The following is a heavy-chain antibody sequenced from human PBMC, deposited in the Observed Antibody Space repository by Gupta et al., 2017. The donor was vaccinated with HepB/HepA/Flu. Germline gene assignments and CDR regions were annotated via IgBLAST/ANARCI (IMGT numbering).Heavy chain of an antibody. V-gene: IGHV4-39*01. CDR3: ARRYSYGDTSFDY. CDR1: GGSISSSSYY. J-gene: IGHJ4*02. Sequence: QLQLQESGPGLVKPSETLSLTCTVSGGSISSSSYYWGWIRQPPGKGLEWIGSIYYSGSTYYNPSLKSRVTISVDTSKNQFSLKLSSVTAADTAVYYCARRYSYGDTSFDYWGQGTLVTVSS. CDR2: IYYSGST. D-gene: IGHD5-18*01.